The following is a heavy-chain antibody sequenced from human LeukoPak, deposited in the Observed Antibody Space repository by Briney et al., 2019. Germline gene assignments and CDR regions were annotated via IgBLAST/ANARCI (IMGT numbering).Heavy chain of an antibody. CDR1: GFSFSDAW. Sequence: GGSLRLSCAASGFSFSDAWMNWVRQAPGKGLEWVGHIRSKADGGTPDYIAPVNGRFTISRDDSKDTLYLQMNSLNTEDTAMYYCTTRSPARYCSDGACYSSADYWGQGTLVTVSS. D-gene: IGHD2-15*01. CDR3: TTRSPARYCSDGACYSSADY. J-gene: IGHJ4*02. CDR2: IRSKADGGTP. V-gene: IGHV3-15*07.